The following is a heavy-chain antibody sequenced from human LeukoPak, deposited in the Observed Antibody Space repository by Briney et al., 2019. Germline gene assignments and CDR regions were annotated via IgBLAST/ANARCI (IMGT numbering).Heavy chain of an antibody. V-gene: IGHV1-69*05. D-gene: IGHD2-2*01. CDR2: IIPIFGTA. CDR3: AREAVFGSTSPYYFDY. J-gene: IGHJ4*02. CDR1: GGTFSSYA. Sequence: ASVKVSCKASGGTFSSYAISWVRQAPGQGLEWMGGIIPIFGTANYAQRFQGRVTMTRDMSTSTDYMELSSLRSDDTAVYYCAREAVFGSTSPYYFDYWGQGTLVTVSS.